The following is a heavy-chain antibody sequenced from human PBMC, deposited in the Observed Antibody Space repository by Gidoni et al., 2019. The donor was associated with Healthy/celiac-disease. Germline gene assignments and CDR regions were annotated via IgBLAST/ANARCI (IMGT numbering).Heavy chain of an antibody. D-gene: IGHD3-3*01. CDR3: ARDHNDFWSGPSYMDV. J-gene: IGHJ6*03. V-gene: IGHV3-21*01. CDR1: GFTFSSYS. CDR2: ISSSSSYI. Sequence: EVQLVESGGGLVKPGGSLRLSCSASGFTFSSYSMNWVRQAPGKGLEWVSSISSSSSYIYYADSVKGRFTISRDNAKNSLYLQMNSLRAEDTAVYYCARDHNDFWSGPSYMDVWGKGTTVTVSS.